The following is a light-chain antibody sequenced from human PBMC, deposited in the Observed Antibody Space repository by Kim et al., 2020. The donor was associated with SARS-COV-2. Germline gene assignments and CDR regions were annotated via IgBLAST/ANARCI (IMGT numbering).Light chain of an antibody. J-gene: IGKJ5*01. CDR2: DTS. Sequence: LFPGERATLSCRASQSVRGFLAWYQQKPGQAPRLLIYDTSNRATGIPGRFSGGGSGTDFTLTISSLDPEDFALYYCQQRSSWPITFGQGTRLEIK. CDR3: QQRSSWPIT. CDR1: QSVRGF. V-gene: IGKV3-11*01.